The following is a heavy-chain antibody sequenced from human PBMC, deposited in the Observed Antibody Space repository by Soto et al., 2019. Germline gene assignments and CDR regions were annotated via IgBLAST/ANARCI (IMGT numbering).Heavy chain of an antibody. CDR2: TSYRSKWDH. V-gene: IGHV6-1*01. CDR3: ARGGGNGMDV. CDR1: GDSVSSNSAA. Sequence: QVQLQQSGPGLVKPSQTLSLTCAISGDSVSSNSAAWNWIRQSPSRGLEWLGRTSYRSKWDHDYAVSVKSRININADTSKNPFALQLNSVTPEDTAVYYCARGGGNGMDVWGQGTTVTVSS. D-gene: IGHD3-3*01. J-gene: IGHJ6*02.